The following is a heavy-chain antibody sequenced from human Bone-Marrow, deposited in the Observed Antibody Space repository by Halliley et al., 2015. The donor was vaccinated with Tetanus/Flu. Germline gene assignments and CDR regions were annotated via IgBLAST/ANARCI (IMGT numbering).Heavy chain of an antibody. CDR3: ARDFFDSTGYMGE. J-gene: IGHJ4*02. CDR2: IYYSGST. V-gene: IGHV4-61*01. D-gene: IGHD3-22*01. CDR1: GGSVSSGTYF. Sequence: TLSLTCTVSGGSVSSGTYFWSWIRQPPGKGLEWIGGIYYSGSTNYNPSLKSRLTISLDTSRNQFSLRLSSVTAADTAVYYCARDFFDSTGYMGEWGQGTLVSFSS.